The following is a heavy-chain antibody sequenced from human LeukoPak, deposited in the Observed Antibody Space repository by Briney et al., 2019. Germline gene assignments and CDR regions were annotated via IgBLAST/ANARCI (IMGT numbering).Heavy chain of an antibody. CDR1: GGFISSNNW. Sequence: SETLSLTCAVSGGFISSNNWWNWVRQPPGKGLEWVGEIYHSGSTNYNPSLESRVTISVGKSKNQFSLKLSSVTAADTAVYYCARKGPYYNSLTGYYKNGLDVWGKGTTVFVSS. CDR2: IYHSGST. J-gene: IGHJ6*04. D-gene: IGHD3-9*01. CDR3: ARKGPYYNSLTGYYKNGLDV. V-gene: IGHV4-4*02.